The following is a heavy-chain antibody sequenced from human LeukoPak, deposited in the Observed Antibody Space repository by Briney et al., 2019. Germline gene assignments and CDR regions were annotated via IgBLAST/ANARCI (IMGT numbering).Heavy chain of an antibody. V-gene: IGHV3-23*01. CDR1: GFSFSSHV. Sequence: GGSLRLSCAASGFSFSSHVMHWVRQAPGKGLEWVSGISGGGGDTYYADSAKGRFTISRDNSKNTLNLRMDSLRAEDTALYYCAKDQNYESSGYYGGFDYWGQGTLVTVSS. CDR3: AKDQNYESSGYYGGFDY. CDR2: ISGGGGDT. J-gene: IGHJ4*02. D-gene: IGHD3-22*01.